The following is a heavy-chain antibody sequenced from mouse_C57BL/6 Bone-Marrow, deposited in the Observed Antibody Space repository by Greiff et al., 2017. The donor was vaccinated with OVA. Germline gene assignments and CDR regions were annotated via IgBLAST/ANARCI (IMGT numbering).Heavy chain of an antibody. CDR3: ANDGYPAWFAY. CDR1: GYAFSSSW. D-gene: IGHD2-3*01. V-gene: IGHV1-82*01. Sequence: QVQLQQSGPELVKPGASVKISCKASGYAFSSSWMNWVKQRPGTGLEWIGRLYPGDGDTNYNGKFKGKATLTADKSSSTAYMQLSSLTSEDSAVYFCANDGYPAWFAYWGQGTLVTVSA. CDR2: LYPGDGDT. J-gene: IGHJ3*01.